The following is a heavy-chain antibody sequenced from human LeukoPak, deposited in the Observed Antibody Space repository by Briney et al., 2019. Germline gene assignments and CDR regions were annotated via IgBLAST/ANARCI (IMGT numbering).Heavy chain of an antibody. CDR1: GFTFSSYD. CDR3: ASALSVDCSGGSCYYGGAFDI. J-gene: IGHJ3*02. D-gene: IGHD2-15*01. Sequence: GGSLRLSCAASGFTFSSYDMHWVRQATGKGLEWVSAIGTAGDTYYPGSVKGRFTISRENAKNSLYLQMNSLRAGDTAVYYCASALSVDCSGGSCYYGGAFDIWGQGTMVTVSS. V-gene: IGHV3-13*01. CDR2: IGTAGDT.